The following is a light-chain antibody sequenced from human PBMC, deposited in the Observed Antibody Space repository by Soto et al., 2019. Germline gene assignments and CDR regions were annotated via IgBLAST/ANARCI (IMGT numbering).Light chain of an antibody. CDR2: KDS. CDR1: ALPKKY. J-gene: IGLJ1*01. Sequence: SYELTQPPSVSVSLGQMARITCSGEALPKKYAYWYQQKPGQFPVLVIYKDSERPSGIPERFSGSSSGTIVTLTISGVQAEDEAGYYCLSADSSGTFYVFGTGTKVTVL. CDR3: LSADSSGTFYV. V-gene: IGLV3-16*01.